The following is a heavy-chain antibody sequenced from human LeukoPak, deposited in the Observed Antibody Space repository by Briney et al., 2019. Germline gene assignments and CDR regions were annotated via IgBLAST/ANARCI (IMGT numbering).Heavy chain of an antibody. CDR3: TQDYMGSYLA. CDR1: GFTFDKYA. V-gene: IGHV3-43*02. CDR2: VLENGGTT. Sequence: GGSLRLSCAASGFTFDKYAMHWVRQPPGKGLEWVALVLENGGTTFYAGSVKGRFTISRDNSRNSVYLQMNSLISDDTALYYCTQDYMGSYLAWGQGTLVTVSS. J-gene: IGHJ5*02. D-gene: IGHD3-10*01.